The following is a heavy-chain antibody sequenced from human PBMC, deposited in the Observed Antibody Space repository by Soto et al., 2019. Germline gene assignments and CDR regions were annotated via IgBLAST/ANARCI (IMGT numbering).Heavy chain of an antibody. CDR3: ARRAHMSRRGETFSYYYYGMDV. CDR2: IDPIDSYT. Sequence: PGESLKISCKGSGYSFTSYWISWVRQMPGKGLEWMGRIDPIDSYTNYSPSFQGHVTISADKSISTAYLQWSSLKASDTAMYYCARRAHMSRRGETFSYYYYGMDVSGQGTTVTVSS. J-gene: IGHJ6*02. V-gene: IGHV5-10-1*01. CDR1: GYSFTSYW. D-gene: IGHD3-16*01.